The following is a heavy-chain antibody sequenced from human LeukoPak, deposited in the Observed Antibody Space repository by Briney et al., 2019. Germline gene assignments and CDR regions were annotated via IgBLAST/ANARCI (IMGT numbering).Heavy chain of an antibody. J-gene: IGHJ4*02. CDR1: GYSFTSYW. V-gene: IGHV5-51*01. D-gene: IGHD4-11*01. CDR3: TRRVTDSDFPFDY. Sequence: GESLKISCKGSGYSFTSYWIGWVRQMPGKGLEWMGIIYPGDSDTRYSLSFQGQVTISADKSISTAYLQWSSLRASDTAMYYCTRRVTDSDFPFDYWGQGTLVTVSS. CDR2: IYPGDSDT.